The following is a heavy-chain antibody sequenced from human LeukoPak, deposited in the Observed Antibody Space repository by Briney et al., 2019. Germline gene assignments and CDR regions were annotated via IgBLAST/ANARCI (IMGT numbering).Heavy chain of an antibody. CDR1: GFTFSSYG. J-gene: IGHJ5*02. Sequence: GGSLRLSCAASGFTFSSYGMHWVRQAPGKGLEWVAAIWYDGSNKYYADSVKGRFTISRDNPKNTLYLQMNSLRAEDTAVYYCARDPAYCSGGSCYSNWFDPWGQGTLVTVSS. D-gene: IGHD2-15*01. CDR3: ARDPAYCSGGSCYSNWFDP. V-gene: IGHV3-33*01. CDR2: IWYDGSNK.